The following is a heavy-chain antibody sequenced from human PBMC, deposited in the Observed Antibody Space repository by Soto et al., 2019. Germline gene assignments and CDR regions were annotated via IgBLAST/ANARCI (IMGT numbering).Heavy chain of an antibody. V-gene: IGHV3-33*01. Sequence: QVQLVESGGGVFQPGRSLRLSCAASGFTFSAYGIHWVRQAPGKGLEWVALISSDRGDEYYADSVRGRFTVSRDNSRETVYLQINSLRAEDTAVYYCARVWSVTRFGILDQWGQGTLVTVSS. J-gene: IGHJ4*02. CDR1: GFTFSAYG. CDR3: ARVWSVTRFGILDQ. D-gene: IGHD3-3*01. CDR2: ISSDRGDE.